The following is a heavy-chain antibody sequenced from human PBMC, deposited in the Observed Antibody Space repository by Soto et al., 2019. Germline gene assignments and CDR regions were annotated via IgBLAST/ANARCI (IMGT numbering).Heavy chain of an antibody. J-gene: IGHJ5*02. D-gene: IGHD2-15*01. CDR2: IYPGDSET. CDR1: GYSFTTYW. CDR3: AGVDRRACDSASINYSASWFDL. V-gene: IGHV5-51*01. Sequence: PGESLNISCKGSGYSFTTYWIGWVRPMPGIGLEWIGLIYPGDSETRYSPSFQGQITISADTTISTANLQSSSLKASDTAMYYCAGVDRRACDSASINYSASWFDLWGQGTLVTVSS.